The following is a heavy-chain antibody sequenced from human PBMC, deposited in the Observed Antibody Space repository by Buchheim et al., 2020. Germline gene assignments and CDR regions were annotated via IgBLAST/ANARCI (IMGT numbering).Heavy chain of an antibody. V-gene: IGHV3-30-3*01. CDR2: ISYDGSNK. CDR3: ARDGESVPYSSSWFTYYYGMDV. D-gene: IGHD6-13*01. Sequence: QVQLVESGGGVVQPGRSLRLSCAASGFTFSSYAMHWVRQAPGKGLEWVAVISYDGSNKYYADSVKGRFTISRDNSKNTLYLQMNSLRAEDTAVYYCARDGESVPYSSSWFTYYYGMDVWGQGTT. J-gene: IGHJ6*02. CDR1: GFTFSSYA.